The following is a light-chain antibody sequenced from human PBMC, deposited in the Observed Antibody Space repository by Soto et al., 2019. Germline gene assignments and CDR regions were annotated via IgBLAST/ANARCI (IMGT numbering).Light chain of an antibody. CDR2: GAS. V-gene: IGKV3-15*01. CDR3: QQYNKWPLT. Sequence: EIWLTQYPGTLSLSPGERATLSCRASQSVSIDLAWYQQTPGQAPRLLIYGASTRATGIPVRFSGSASGTEFTLTISSLQSEDFTVYYCQQYNKWPLTFGHGTQVDIK. CDR1: QSVSID. J-gene: IGKJ1*01.